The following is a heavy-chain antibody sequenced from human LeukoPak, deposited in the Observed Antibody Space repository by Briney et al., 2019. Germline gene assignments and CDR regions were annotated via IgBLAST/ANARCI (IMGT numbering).Heavy chain of an antibody. Sequence: GGSLRLSCAASGISFSSHGMHWVRQAPGKGLEWVAVIWYDGSNIYYADSVKGRFTISRDNSKNTLYLQMNSLRAEDTALYYCARARNDYDSNGFSLLDYWAQGTLVTASS. CDR3: ARARNDYDSNGFSLLDY. J-gene: IGHJ4*02. D-gene: IGHD3-22*01. CDR2: IWYDGSNI. CDR1: GISFSSHG. V-gene: IGHV3-33*01.